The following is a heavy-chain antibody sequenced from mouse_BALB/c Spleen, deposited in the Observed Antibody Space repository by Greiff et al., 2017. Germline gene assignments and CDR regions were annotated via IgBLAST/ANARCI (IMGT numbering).Heavy chain of an antibody. CDR2: IWRGGST. V-gene: IGHV2-5-1*01. CDR1: GFSLTSYG. D-gene: IGHD2-14*01. Sequence: QGQLKESGPSLVQPSQSLSITCTVSGFSLTSYGVHWVRQSPGKGLEWLGVIWRGGSTDYNAAFMSRLSITKDNSKSQVFFKMNSLQADDTAIYYCAKNAGVLNWYFDVWGAGTTVTVSS. CDR3: AKNAGVLNWYFDV. J-gene: IGHJ1*01.